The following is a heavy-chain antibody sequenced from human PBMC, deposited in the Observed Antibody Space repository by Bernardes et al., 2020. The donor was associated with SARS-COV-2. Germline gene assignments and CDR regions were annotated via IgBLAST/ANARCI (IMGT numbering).Heavy chain of an antibody. D-gene: IGHD2-15*01. CDR2: INDSGST. Sequence: SETLSLTCAVYSGSFSGYYWSWIRQTPGKGLEWIGEINDSGSTKYNPALKSRVTISVDPSKNQFSLKLNSVTAADTAVYYCARGSAAVVSHFMLLFANWSFDLWGRGTLVPVSS. J-gene: IGHJ2*01. V-gene: IGHV4-34*01. CDR3: ARGSAAVVSHFMLLFANWSFDL. CDR1: SGSFSGYY.